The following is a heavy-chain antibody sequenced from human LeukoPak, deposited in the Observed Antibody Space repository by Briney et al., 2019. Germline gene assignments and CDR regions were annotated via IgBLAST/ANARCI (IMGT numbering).Heavy chain of an antibody. CDR2: ISGSGGST. J-gene: IGHJ4*02. CDR1: GFTFSSYA. CDR3: VKGFRGSSWSLTVYYFDY. V-gene: IGHV3-23*01. Sequence: GGSLRLSCAASGFTFSSYAMSWVRQAPGKGLEWVSAISGSGGSTYYADSVKGRFTISRDNSKNTLYLQMNSLRAEDTAVYYCVKGFRGSSWSLTVYYFDYWGQGTLVTVSS. D-gene: IGHD6-13*01.